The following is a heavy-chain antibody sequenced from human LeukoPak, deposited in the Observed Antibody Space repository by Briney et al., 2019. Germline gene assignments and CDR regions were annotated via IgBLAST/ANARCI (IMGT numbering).Heavy chain of an antibody. CDR2: ISYDGSNK. CDR3: ANYGDYVDY. V-gene: IGHV3-30-3*01. D-gene: IGHD4-17*01. Sequence: GGSLRLSCAASGFTFSSYAMHWVRQAPGKGLEWVAVISYDGSNKYYADSVKGRFTISRDNSKNTLYLQMNSLRAEDTAVYYCANYGDYVDYWGQGTLVTVSS. J-gene: IGHJ4*02. CDR1: GFTFSSYA.